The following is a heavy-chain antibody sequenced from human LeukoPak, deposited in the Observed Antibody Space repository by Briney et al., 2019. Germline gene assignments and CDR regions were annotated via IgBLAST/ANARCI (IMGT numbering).Heavy chain of an antibody. Sequence: ASVKVSCKASGYNFAHNIHWVRQAPGQGHEFMGWINPKNGGTKYAQNFQGRVTMTKDTSISTVYMELSSLGSDDTAVYYCVVSIQAAAIPAFDSWGQGTLVTVSS. J-gene: IGHJ4*02. CDR1: GYNFAHN. CDR3: VVSIQAAAIPAFDS. CDR2: INPKNGGT. D-gene: IGHD6-25*01. V-gene: IGHV1-2*02.